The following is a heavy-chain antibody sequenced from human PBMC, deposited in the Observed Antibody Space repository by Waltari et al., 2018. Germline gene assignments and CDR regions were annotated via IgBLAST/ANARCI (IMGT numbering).Heavy chain of an antibody. V-gene: IGHV1-2*02. CDR3: ARGLTIFGVVYGMDV. CDR1: GYTFTGYY. D-gene: IGHD3-3*01. J-gene: IGHJ6*02. Sequence: QVQLVQSGAEVKKPGASVKVSCKASGYTFTGYYMHWVRQAPGQGLEWMGWINPNSGGTNYAQKFQGRVTMTRDTSISTAYMELSRLRSDDTAVYYCARGLTIFGVVYGMDVWGQGTTVTVSS. CDR2: INPNSGGT.